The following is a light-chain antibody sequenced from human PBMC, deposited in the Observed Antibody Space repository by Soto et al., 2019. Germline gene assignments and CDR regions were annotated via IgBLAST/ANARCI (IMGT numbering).Light chain of an antibody. CDR2: EVS. V-gene: IGLV2-14*01. CDR1: SSDVGGYNS. Sequence: QSALTQPASVSGSPGQSIPISCTGTSSDVGGYNSVSWFQQHPSKAPKLIIYEVSHRPSGVSIRFSGSKSGNTASLTISGLQAEDEADYYCNSYRHSTTLVFGTGTKVTVL. CDR3: NSYRHSTTLV. J-gene: IGLJ1*01.